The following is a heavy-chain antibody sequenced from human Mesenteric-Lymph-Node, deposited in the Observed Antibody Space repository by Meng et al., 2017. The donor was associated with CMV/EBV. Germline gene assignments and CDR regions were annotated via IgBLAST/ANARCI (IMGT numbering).Heavy chain of an antibody. CDR1: GYTFTSYD. D-gene: IGHD2-2*02. V-gene: IGHV1-8*01. CDR2: MNPNSGNT. CDR3: ARCALPAAIFGLMYFDY. Sequence: ASVKVSCKASGYTFTSYDINWVRQATGQGLEWMGWMNPNSGNTGYAQKFQGRVTMTRDTSISTAYMDLSRLRSDDTAVYYCARCALPAAIFGLMYFDYWGQGTLVTVSS. J-gene: IGHJ4*02.